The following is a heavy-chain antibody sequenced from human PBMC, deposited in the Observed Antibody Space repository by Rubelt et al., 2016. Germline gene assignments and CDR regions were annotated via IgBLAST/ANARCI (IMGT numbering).Heavy chain of an antibody. J-gene: IGHJ4*02. V-gene: IGHV1-3*01. D-gene: IGHD3-3*01. Sequence: QVQLVQSGAEVKKPGASVKVSCKAPGSTFTSYAMHWVRQAPGQRLEWMGWINAYTGNTIYAQKLQGRGTMTTDTSTSTAYRELRSLRSDGTAVYYCARLRFDFWSGYYTYWGQGTRVTVSS. CDR2: INAYTGNT. CDR1: GSTFTSYA. CDR3: ARLRFDFWSGYYTY.